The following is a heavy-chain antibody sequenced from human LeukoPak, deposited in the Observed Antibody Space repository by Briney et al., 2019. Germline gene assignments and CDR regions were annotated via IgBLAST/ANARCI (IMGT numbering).Heavy chain of an antibody. J-gene: IGHJ4*02. CDR1: GGSISSGGYY. CDR3: ARGSPGYSYGYVRFDY. CDR2: IYHSGST. Sequence: SETLSLTCTVSGGSISSGGYYWSWIRQPPGKGLEWIGYIYHSGSTYYNPSLKSRVTISVDRSKNQFSLKLSSVTAADTAVYYCARGSPGYSYGYVRFDYWGQGTLVTVSS. V-gene: IGHV4-30-2*01. D-gene: IGHD5-18*01.